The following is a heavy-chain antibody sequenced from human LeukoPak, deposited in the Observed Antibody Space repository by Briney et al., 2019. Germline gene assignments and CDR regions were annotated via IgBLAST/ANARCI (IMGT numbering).Heavy chain of an antibody. J-gene: IGHJ5*02. CDR2: FDPEDGET. CDR1: GYIFRNYG. V-gene: IGHV1-24*01. CDR3: ATVPRYCSSTSCYNWFDP. D-gene: IGHD2-2*01. Sequence: ASVKVSCKASGYIFRNYGINWVRQAPGQGLEWMGGFDPEDGETIYAQKFQGRVTMTEDTSTDTAYMELSSLRSEDTAVYYCATVPRYCSSTSCYNWFDPWGQGTLVTVSS.